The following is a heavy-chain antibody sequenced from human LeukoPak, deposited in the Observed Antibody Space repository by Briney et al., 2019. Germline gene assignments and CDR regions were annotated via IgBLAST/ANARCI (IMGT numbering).Heavy chain of an antibody. CDR2: IYHSGST. J-gene: IGHJ2*01. V-gene: IGHV4-30-2*01. Sequence: SETLSLTCAVSGGSISSGGYSWSWIRQPPGKGLEWIVYIYHSGSTYYNPSLKSRVTISVDRSKNQFSLKLSSVTAADTAVYYCARGWYFDLWGRGTLVTVSS. CDR1: GGSISSGGYS. CDR3: ARGWYFDL.